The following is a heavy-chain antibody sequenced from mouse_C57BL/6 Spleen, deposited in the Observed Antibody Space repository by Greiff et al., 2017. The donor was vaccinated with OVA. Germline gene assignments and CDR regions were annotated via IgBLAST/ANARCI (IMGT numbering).Heavy chain of an antibody. Sequence: VQLQQSGAELVRPGASVKLSCTASGFNIKDYYMHWVKQRPEQGLEWIGRIDPEDGDTAYAPKFQGKATMTADTSSNTAYLQLSSLTSEDTAVYYCTTGFDGYYDAMDYWGQGTSVTVSS. J-gene: IGHJ4*01. V-gene: IGHV14-1*01. CDR1: GFNIKDYY. D-gene: IGHD2-3*01. CDR3: TTGFDGYYDAMDY. CDR2: IDPEDGDT.